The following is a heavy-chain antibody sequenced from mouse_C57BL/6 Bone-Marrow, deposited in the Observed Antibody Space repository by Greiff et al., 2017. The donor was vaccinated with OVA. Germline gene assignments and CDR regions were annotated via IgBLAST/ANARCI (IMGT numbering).Heavy chain of an antibody. D-gene: IGHD3-1*01. J-gene: IGHJ4*01. CDR3: ARKHWGLPYAMDY. CDR1: GFSLTSYG. V-gene: IGHV2-2*01. Sequence: QVHVKQSGPGLVQPSQSLSITCTVSGFSLTSYGVHWVRQSPGKGLEWLGVIWSGGSTDYNAAFISRLSISKDNSKSQVFFKMNSLQADDTAIYYCARKHWGLPYAMDYWGQGTSVTVSS. CDR2: IWSGGST.